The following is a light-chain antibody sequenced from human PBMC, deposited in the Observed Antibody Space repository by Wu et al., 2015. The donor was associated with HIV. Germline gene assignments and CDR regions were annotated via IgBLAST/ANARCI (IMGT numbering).Light chain of an antibody. CDR2: GAS. Sequence: EIVMTQSPATLSVSPGERVTLSCRASQNISSKLVWYQQRPGQAPRLLIYGASTRATDIPARFSGSGSGTEFTLTISGMQSEDFAVYYCQQYHNWQTFGQGTKVEIK. CDR1: QNISSK. CDR3: QQYHNWQT. J-gene: IGKJ1*01. V-gene: IGKV3-15*01.